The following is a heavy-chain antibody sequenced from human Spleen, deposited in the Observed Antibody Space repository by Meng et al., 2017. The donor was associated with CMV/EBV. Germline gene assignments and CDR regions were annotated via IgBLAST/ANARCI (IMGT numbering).Heavy chain of an antibody. V-gene: IGHV4-34*01. CDR1: GGSFSGYY. CDR2: INHSGST. CDR3: ARCAARPRNNWFDP. D-gene: IGHD6-6*01. Sequence: SETLSLTCDVYGGSFSGYYWSRIRQPPGKGLEWIGEINHSGSTNYNPSLKSRVTISVDTSKNQFSLKLSSVTAADTAVYYCARCAARPRNNWFDPWGQGTLVTVSS. J-gene: IGHJ5*02.